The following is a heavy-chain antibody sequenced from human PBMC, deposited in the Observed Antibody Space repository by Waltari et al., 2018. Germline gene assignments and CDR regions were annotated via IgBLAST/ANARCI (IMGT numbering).Heavy chain of an antibody. V-gene: IGHV3-7*04. Sequence: EVQLMESGGGFVQPGGSLRLSCEGSGYTFSSHWMSWVRRAPGKGREGVGSEKEDGSEKYHGDSGRGRFFISRDNTKKTLYLDMNSLRVEDTAVYFCARVHCGGDCYPSYYDGLDVWGRGTAVTVSS. J-gene: IGHJ6*02. D-gene: IGHD2-21*02. CDR1: GYTFSSHW. CDR2: EKEDGSEK. CDR3: ARVHCGGDCYPSYYDGLDV.